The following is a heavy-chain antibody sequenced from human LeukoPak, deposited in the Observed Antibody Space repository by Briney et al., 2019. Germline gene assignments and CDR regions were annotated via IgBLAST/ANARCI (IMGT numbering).Heavy chain of an antibody. CDR2: ISSSSSTI. Sequence: GGSLRLSCAASGLTFSSYSMNWVRQAPGKGLEWVSYISSSSSTIYYADSVKGRFTISRDNAKNSLYLQMNSLRAEDTAVYYCASGGPHIRKLVPYYYYYMDVWGKGTTVTVSS. V-gene: IGHV3-48*01. D-gene: IGHD6-13*01. J-gene: IGHJ6*03. CDR1: GLTFSSYS. CDR3: ASGGPHIRKLVPYYYYYMDV.